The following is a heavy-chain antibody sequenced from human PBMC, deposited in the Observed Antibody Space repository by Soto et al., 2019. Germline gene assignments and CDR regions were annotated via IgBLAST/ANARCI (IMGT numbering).Heavy chain of an antibody. V-gene: IGHV1-69*06. CDR3: AREGDIVVVQADSRGGYYYYGMDV. D-gene: IGHD2-2*01. CDR2: IIPIFGTA. CDR1: GGTFSSYA. Sequence: SVKVSCKASGGTFSSYAISWVRQAPGQGLEWMGGIIPIFGTANYAQKFQGRVTITADKSTSTAYMELSSLRSEDTAVYYCAREGDIVVVQADSRGGYYYYGMDVWGQGTTVTAP. J-gene: IGHJ6*02.